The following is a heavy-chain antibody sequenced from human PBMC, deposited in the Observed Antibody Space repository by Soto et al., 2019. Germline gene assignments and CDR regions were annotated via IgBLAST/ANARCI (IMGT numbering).Heavy chain of an antibody. CDR2: ISYDGSNK. J-gene: IGHJ6*02. CDR3: AKDLHHYYDSSGYYYN. V-gene: IGHV3-30*18. Sequence: GGSLRLSCAASGFTFSSYGMHWVRQAPGKGLEWVAVISYDGSNKYYADSVKGRFTISRDNSKNTLYLQMNSLRAEDTAVYYCAKDLHHYYDSSGYYYNWGQGTTVTVYS. D-gene: IGHD3-22*01. CDR1: GFTFSSYG.